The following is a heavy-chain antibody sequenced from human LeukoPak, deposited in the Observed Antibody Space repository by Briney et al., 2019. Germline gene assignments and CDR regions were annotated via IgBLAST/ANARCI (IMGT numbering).Heavy chain of an antibody. CDR3: ARDRYCSSTSCSHWFDP. D-gene: IGHD2-2*01. CDR1: GFTFSSYA. V-gene: IGHV3-23*01. CDR2: ISGSGGST. J-gene: IGHJ5*02. Sequence: GGSLRLSCAASGFTFSSYAMSWVRQAPGKGLEWVSAISGSGGSTYYADSVKGRFTISRDNSKNTLYLQMNSLRAEDTAVYYCARDRYCSSTSCSHWFDPWGQGTLVTVSS.